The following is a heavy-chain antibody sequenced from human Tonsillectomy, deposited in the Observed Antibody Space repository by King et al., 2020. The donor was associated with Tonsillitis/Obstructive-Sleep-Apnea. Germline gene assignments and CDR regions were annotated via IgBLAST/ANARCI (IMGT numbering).Heavy chain of an antibody. CDR1: GGSFSGYY. Sequence: VQLQQWGAGLLKPSETLSLTCAVYGGSFSGYYWSWIRQPPGKGLEWIGEINHSGSTNYNPSLKSRVTISVDTSKNQFSLKLSSVTAADTAVYYCGRGIVGAATFDYWGQGTLVTVSS. V-gene: IGHV4-34*01. J-gene: IGHJ4*02. CDR3: GRGIVGAATFDY. D-gene: IGHD1-26*01. CDR2: INHSGST.